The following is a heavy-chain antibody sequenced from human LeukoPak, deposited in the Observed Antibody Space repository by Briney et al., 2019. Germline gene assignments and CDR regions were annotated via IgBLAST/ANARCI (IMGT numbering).Heavy chain of an antibody. D-gene: IGHD3-3*01. Sequence: GGSLRLSCAASGFTFSSYWMSWVRKAPGKGLEWVANIKQDGSEKYYVDSVKGRFTISRDNAKNSLYLQMNSLRAEDTAVYYCAREGAIFGVNYYYYGMDVWGQGTTVTVSS. V-gene: IGHV3-7*01. CDR3: AREGAIFGVNYYYYGMDV. CDR1: GFTFSSYW. J-gene: IGHJ6*02. CDR2: IKQDGSEK.